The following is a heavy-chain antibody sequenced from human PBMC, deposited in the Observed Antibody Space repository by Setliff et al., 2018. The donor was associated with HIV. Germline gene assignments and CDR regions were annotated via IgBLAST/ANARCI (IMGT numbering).Heavy chain of an antibody. J-gene: IGHJ5*02. V-gene: IGHV4-59*08. Sequence: SETLSLTCTVTGGSISGFYWSWIRQSPGNGLEWIGWIYDSGATKYNPSLKSRATISLETSKMQFSLKLNSVSAADTAVYYCVRHHDSDFSGDPDWFDPWGQGILVTVSS. CDR2: IYDSGAT. CDR3: VRHHDSDFSGDPDWFDP. D-gene: IGHD2-15*01. CDR1: GGSISGFY.